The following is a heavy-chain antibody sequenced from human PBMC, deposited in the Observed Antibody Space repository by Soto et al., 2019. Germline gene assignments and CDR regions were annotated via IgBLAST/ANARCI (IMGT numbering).Heavy chain of an antibody. D-gene: IGHD2-15*01. Sequence: GGSLRLSCAASGFIFSDHYMDWVRQAPGKGLEWVGRSRNKANSYSTEYAASVKGRFSISRDGSENSLFLQMNSLTAEDTAVYFCTRISAGWYHMDVWGKGTTVTVSS. V-gene: IGHV3-72*01. J-gene: IGHJ6*03. CDR2: SRNKANSYST. CDR1: GFIFSDHY. CDR3: TRISAGWYHMDV.